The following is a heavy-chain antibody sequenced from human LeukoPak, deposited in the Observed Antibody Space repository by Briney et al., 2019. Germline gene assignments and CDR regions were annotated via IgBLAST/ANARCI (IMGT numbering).Heavy chain of an antibody. V-gene: IGHV1-46*01. CDR1: GYTFTSYY. CDR3: ARDSERYCSGGSCYSLSD. Sequence: ASVKVSCKASGYTFTSYYMHWVRQAPGQGLEWMGIINPSGGSTSYAQKFQGRVTMTRDMSTSTVYMELSSLRSEDTAVYYCARDSERYCSGGSCYSLSDWGQGTLVTVSS. CDR2: INPSGGST. D-gene: IGHD2-15*01. J-gene: IGHJ4*02.